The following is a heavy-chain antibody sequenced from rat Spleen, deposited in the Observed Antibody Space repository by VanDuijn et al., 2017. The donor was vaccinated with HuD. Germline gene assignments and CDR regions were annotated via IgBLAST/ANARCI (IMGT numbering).Heavy chain of an antibody. CDR2: ITHIGATS. Sequence: EVQLVESGGGLVQPGGSLKLSCVASGFTFNNYWMTWIRQAPGKGLEWVATITHIGATSYYPDSVKGRFTISRDNAKSTLYLQMDSLRSEDTASYYCARQDYSAPFAYWGQGTLVTVSS. J-gene: IGHJ3*01. V-gene: IGHV5-31*01. CDR1: GFTFNNYW. D-gene: IGHD1-1*01. CDR3: ARQDYSAPFAY.